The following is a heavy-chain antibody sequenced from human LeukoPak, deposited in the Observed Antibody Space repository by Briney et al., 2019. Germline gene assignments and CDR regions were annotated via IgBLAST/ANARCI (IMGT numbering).Heavy chain of an antibody. CDR2: ISGSGGGT. V-gene: IGHV3-23*01. D-gene: IGHD2-21*01. Sequence: GGSLRLSCAASGFTFSTYAMTWVRQAPGKGLEWVSIISGSGGGTYYADSVKGRFTISRDNSKNTLYLQMNSLRAEDTAVYYCAKDQVHEVKGAFDIWGQGTMVTVSS. CDR1: GFTFSTYA. CDR3: AKDQVHEVKGAFDI. J-gene: IGHJ3*02.